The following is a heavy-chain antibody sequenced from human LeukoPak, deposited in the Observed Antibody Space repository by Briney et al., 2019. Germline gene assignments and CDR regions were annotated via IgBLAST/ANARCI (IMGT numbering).Heavy chain of an antibody. CDR1: GGSISSYY. Sequence: PSETLSLTCTVSGGSISSYYWSWIRQPPGKGLEWIGYIYYSGSTNYNPSLKSRVTISVDTSKNQFSLKLSSVTAADTAVYYCARGGYDILTGYAFDYWGQGTLVTVSP. J-gene: IGHJ4*02. CDR3: ARGGYDILTGYAFDY. V-gene: IGHV4-59*01. CDR2: IYYSGST. D-gene: IGHD3-9*01.